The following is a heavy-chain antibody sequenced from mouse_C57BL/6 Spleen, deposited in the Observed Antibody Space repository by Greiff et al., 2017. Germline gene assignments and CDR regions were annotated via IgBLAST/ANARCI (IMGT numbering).Heavy chain of an antibody. V-gene: IGHV14-4*01. Sequence: VQLQLSGAELVRPGASVKLSCPASGFNIKAVYMHWVKQRPEQGLEWIGWIDPENGDTEYVSKFQGKATITADTSSNTAYLQLSSLTSEDTAVYYCTTLCYSNLDAMDYWGQGTSVTGSS. J-gene: IGHJ4*01. CDR3: TTLCYSNLDAMDY. CDR2: IDPENGDT. D-gene: IGHD2-5*01. CDR1: GFNIKAVY.